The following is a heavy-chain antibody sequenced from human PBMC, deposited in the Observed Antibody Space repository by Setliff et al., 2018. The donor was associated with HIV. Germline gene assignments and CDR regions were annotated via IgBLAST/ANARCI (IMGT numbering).Heavy chain of an antibody. D-gene: IGHD1-26*01. V-gene: IGHV1-2*02. J-gene: IGHJ4*02. Sequence: ASVKVSCKASGCTFSDYYVHWMRQAPGEGLEWMGWINPNSGATNYAQKFQGRVTMTRDTSISTAYMDLNSLRSDDTALYYCVKDRGGKDNVHWGQGTLVTVSS. CDR2: INPNSGAT. CDR3: VKDRGGKDNVH. CDR1: GCTFSDYY.